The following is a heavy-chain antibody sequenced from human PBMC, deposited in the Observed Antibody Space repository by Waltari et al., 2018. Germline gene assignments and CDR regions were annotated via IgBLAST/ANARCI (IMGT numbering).Heavy chain of an antibody. CDR1: GGSISRSSYY. Sequence: QLQLQESGPGLVKPSETLSLPCTVSGGSISRSSYYWGWIRQPPGKGLEWIGSIYYSGSTYYNPSLKSRVTISVDTSKNQFSLKLSSVTAADTAVYYCARGWGLNAFDIWGQGTMVTVSS. CDR2: IYYSGST. J-gene: IGHJ3*02. V-gene: IGHV4-39*07. D-gene: IGHD2-21*01. CDR3: ARGWGLNAFDI.